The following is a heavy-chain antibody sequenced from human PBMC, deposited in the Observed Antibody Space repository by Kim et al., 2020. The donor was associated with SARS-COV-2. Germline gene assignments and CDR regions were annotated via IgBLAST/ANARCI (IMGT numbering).Heavy chain of an antibody. Sequence: SETLSLTCTVSGGSVSSGSYYWSWIRQPPGKGLEWIGYIYYSGSTNYNPSLKSRVTISVDTSKNQFSLKLSSVTAADTAVYYCAREGGGIDPYSSSWYYYYYGMDVWGQGTTVTVSS. CDR1: GGSVSSGSYY. CDR2: IYYSGST. J-gene: IGHJ6*02. V-gene: IGHV4-61*01. D-gene: IGHD6-13*01. CDR3: AREGGGIDPYSSSWYYYYYGMDV.